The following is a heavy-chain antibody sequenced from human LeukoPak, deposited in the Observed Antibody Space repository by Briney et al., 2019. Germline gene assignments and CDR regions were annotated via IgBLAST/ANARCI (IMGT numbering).Heavy chain of an antibody. Sequence: GGSLRLSCAASGFSFSNYAMSWVRQAPGKGLEWVSLIIGSSGDTFYADFVKGRFTISRDNSKNTLYLQMYSLRAEDTALYYCAKGGYDYVEMGYFDYWGQGNLVTVSS. V-gene: IGHV3-23*01. CDR2: IIGSSGDT. D-gene: IGHD5-12*01. CDR1: GFSFSNYA. J-gene: IGHJ4*02. CDR3: AKGGYDYVEMGYFDY.